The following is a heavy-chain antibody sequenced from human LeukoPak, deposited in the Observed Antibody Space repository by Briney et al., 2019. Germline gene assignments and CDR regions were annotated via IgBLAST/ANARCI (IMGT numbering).Heavy chain of an antibody. CDR2: ISAYNGNT. V-gene: IGHV1-18*01. CDR3: ARGITMVRGVPYGMDV. Sequence: GASVKVSCKASGYTFTSYGISWVRQAPGQGLEWMGWISAYNGNTNYAQKLQGRVTMTTDTSTSTAYMELRSLRSDDTAVYYCARGITMVRGVPYGMDVWGQGTTVTVSS. CDR1: GYTFTSYG. D-gene: IGHD3-10*01. J-gene: IGHJ6*02.